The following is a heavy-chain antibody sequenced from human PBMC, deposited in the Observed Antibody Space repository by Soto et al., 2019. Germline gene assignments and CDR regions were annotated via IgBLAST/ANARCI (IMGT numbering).Heavy chain of an antibody. D-gene: IGHD1-1*01. V-gene: IGHV3-11*03. CDR3: AANSNFGLNF. J-gene: IGHJ4*02. CDR2: ISSSLGHT. Sequence: GGSLRLSCVAAGVDFSDFRISWGGQAPGKGLEWMSYISSSLGHTEYAASVKGRFTISRDKGKSSVFLEMSDLTSDHTAVYYCAANSNFGLNFWGQGTLGTLAP. CDR1: GVDFSDFR.